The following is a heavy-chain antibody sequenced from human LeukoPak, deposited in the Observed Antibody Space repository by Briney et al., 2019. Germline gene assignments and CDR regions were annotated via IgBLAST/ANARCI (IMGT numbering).Heavy chain of an antibody. CDR2: ISSSGSTI. CDR3: ARHAPQYYDFWSGYFDY. V-gene: IGHV3-11*01. D-gene: IGHD3-3*01. J-gene: IGHJ4*02. CDR1: GFTFSDYY. Sequence: GGSLRLSCAASGFTFSDYYMSWIRQAPGKGLEWVSYISSSGSTIYYADSVKGRFTISRDNAKNSLYLQMNSLRAEDTAVYYCARHAPQYYDFWSGYFDYWGQGTLVTVSS.